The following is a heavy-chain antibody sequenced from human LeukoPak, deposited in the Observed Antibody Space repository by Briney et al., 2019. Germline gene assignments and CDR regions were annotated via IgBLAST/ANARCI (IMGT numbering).Heavy chain of an antibody. CDR2: IYSGGST. J-gene: IGHJ3*02. V-gene: IGHV3-53*01. CDR3: AKAPHTNVVVGPPAI. D-gene: IGHD2-21*01. CDR1: GFTVSSNY. Sequence: PGGSLRLSCAASGFTVSSNYMGWVRQAPGKGLEWVSVIYSGGSTYYADSVKGRFTISRDNSKNTLYLQMNSLRAEDTAVYYCAKAPHTNVVVGPPAIWGQGTMVTVSS.